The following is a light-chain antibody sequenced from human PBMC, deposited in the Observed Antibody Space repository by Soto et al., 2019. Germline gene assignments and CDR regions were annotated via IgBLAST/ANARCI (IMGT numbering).Light chain of an antibody. CDR2: GVS. CDR3: QHYNNLPLT. CDR1: QSVSSK. V-gene: IGKV3-15*01. Sequence: EIVMTQSPATLSVSPGERVTLSCRASQSVSSKLAWYQQKPGQAPRLLIYGVSTRATGIPATFSGSGSGTEFTLSISSLQSEDSAIYYCQHYNNLPLTFGGGTKVDI. J-gene: IGKJ4*01.